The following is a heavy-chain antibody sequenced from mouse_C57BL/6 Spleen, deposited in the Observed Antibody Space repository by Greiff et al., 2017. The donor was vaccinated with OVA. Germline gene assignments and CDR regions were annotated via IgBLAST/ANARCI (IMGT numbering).Heavy chain of an antibody. J-gene: IGHJ4*01. CDR1: GYTFTDYY. Sequence: VQLQQSGAELVRPGASVKLSCKASGYTFTDYYINWVKQRPGQGLEWIARIYPGSGNTYYNEKFKGKATLTAEKSSSTAYMQLSSLTSEDSAVYFCARADYYGSSYEDYAMDDWGQGTSVTVSS. CDR3: ARADYYGSSYEDYAMDD. V-gene: IGHV1-76*01. CDR2: IYPGSGNT. D-gene: IGHD1-1*01.